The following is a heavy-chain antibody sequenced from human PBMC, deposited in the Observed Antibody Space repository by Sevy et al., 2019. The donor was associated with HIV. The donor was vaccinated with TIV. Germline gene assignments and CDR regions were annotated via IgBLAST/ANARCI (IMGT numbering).Heavy chain of an antibody. V-gene: IGHV4-34*01. J-gene: IGHJ4*02. CDR1: GGSFSGYY. CDR2: INHSGST. CDR3: ARIHILTGYLLDY. Sequence: SETLSLTCAVYGGSFSGYYWSWIRQPPGKGLEWIGEINHSGSTNYNPSLKSRVTISVDTSKNQFSLKLSSVTAADTAVYYCARIHILTGYLLDYWGQGTLVTVSS. D-gene: IGHD3-9*01.